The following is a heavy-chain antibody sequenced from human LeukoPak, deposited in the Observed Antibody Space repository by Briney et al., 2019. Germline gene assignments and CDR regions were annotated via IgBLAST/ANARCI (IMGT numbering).Heavy chain of an antibody. V-gene: IGHV3-48*04. D-gene: IGHD3-16*02. CDR3: ATSFWGSYRYKGFDY. Sequence: PGGSLRLSCAASGFTFSSYSMNWVRQAPGKGLEWISYISSSSSTIYYADSVKGRFTISRDNAKNSLYLQMNSLRAEDTAVYYCATSFWGSYRYKGFDYWGQGTLVTVSS. J-gene: IGHJ4*02. CDR2: ISSSSSTI. CDR1: GFTFSSYS.